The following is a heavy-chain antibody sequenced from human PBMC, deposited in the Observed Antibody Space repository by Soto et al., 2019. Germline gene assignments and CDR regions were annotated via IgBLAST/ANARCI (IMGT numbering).Heavy chain of an antibody. D-gene: IGHD5-18*01. CDR2: LYPSGTT. J-gene: IGHJ6*02. CDR3: ARDWSKFSYNYPYYYAMDT. Sequence: TGGSLRLSCTVSGFSVTNSYINWVRQAPGKGLEWVSILYPSGTTYYADSVRGRFTVSRDDTKNTLFLHMNSLRADDTAVYYCARDWSKFSYNYPYYYAMDTWGQGTTVTVSS. V-gene: IGHV3-53*01. CDR1: GFSVTNSY.